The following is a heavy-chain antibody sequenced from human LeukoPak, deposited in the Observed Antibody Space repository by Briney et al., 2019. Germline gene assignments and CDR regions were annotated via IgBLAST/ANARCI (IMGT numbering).Heavy chain of an antibody. Sequence: ASVKVSCKASGYRFISYYIHWVRQAPGQGLEWMGVINPSGGATTYAQEFQGRVTMTRDTSTSTVYMELSRLRFEDTAVYYCAKDRYSSTLSVDFWGQGTLV. J-gene: IGHJ4*02. D-gene: IGHD6-19*01. CDR1: GYRFISYY. CDR3: AKDRYSSTLSVDF. V-gene: IGHV1-46*01. CDR2: INPSGGAT.